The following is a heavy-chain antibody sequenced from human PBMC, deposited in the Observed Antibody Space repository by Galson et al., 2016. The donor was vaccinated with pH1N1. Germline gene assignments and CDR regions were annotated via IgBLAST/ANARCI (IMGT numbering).Heavy chain of an antibody. V-gene: IGHV1-46*03. J-gene: IGHJ1*01. D-gene: IGHD1-26*01. CDR3: IRDVGRIRHF. CDR1: GYIFTSDY. CDR2: IDPSNGGT. Sequence: SVKVSCKASGYIFTSDYFHWVRQAPGQGLEWMGMIDPSNGGTTFAQKFQGLVTMTRDTSTSTVYMEVSGLKSDDTAVYYCIRDVGRIRHFWGQGTLVTVSS.